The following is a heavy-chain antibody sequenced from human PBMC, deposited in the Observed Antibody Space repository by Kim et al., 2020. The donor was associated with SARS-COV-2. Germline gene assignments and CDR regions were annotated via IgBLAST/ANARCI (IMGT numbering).Heavy chain of an antibody. D-gene: IGHD2-2*01. CDR2: IIPIFGTA. Sequence: SVKVSCKASGGTFSSYAISWVRQAPGQGLEWMGGIIPIFGTANYAQKFQGRVTITADESTSTAYMELSSLRSEDTAVYYCARGGSTSCYLCGIPPPLYGMDVWGQGTTVTVSS. CDR3: ARGGSTSCYLCGIPPPLYGMDV. J-gene: IGHJ6*02. V-gene: IGHV1-69*13. CDR1: GGTFSSYA.